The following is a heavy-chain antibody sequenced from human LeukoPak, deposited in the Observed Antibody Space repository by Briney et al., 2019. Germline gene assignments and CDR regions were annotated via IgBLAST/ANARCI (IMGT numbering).Heavy chain of an antibody. CDR1: GGSISSSSCY. Sequence: SETLSLPCTVSGGSISSSSCYWGWIRQPPGKGLEWIGSIYYSGSTYYNPSLKSRVTISVDTSKNQFSLKLSSVTAADTAVYYCARDNGRSSSAGGEAFDIWGQGTMVTVSS. CDR3: ARDNGRSSSAGGEAFDI. D-gene: IGHD6-6*01. V-gene: IGHV4-39*07. CDR2: IYYSGST. J-gene: IGHJ3*02.